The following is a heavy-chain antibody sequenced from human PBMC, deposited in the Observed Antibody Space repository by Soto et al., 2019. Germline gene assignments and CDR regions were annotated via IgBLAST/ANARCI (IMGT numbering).Heavy chain of an antibody. V-gene: IGHV4-30-4*01. J-gene: IGHJ5*02. CDR3: ARDNGVGP. CDR2: IYDSGST. Sequence: QVQLQESGPGLVKPSQTLSLTCTVSGGSISSGDYYWRWIRQPPGKGLEWIAYIYDSGSTYYNSSLKSRVNIALDTSKNQFSLKLTSVTAADTAVYYCARDNGVGPWGQGTLVTVSS. CDR1: GGSISSGDYY. D-gene: IGHD2-8*01.